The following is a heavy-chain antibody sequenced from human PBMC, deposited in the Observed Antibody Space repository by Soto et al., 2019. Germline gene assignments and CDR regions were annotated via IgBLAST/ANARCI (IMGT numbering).Heavy chain of an antibody. CDR1: GYTFTGYY. CDR2: INPNSGGT. D-gene: IGHD2-15*01. V-gene: IGHV1-2*04. CDR3: AGDAVYCSGGSCPLDY. Sequence: QVQLVQSGAEVKKPGASVKVSCKASGYTFTGYYMHWVRQAPGQGLEWMGWINPNSGGTNYAQKFQGWVTMTRDTSISTAYMELSRLRSDDTAVYYCAGDAVYCSGGSCPLDYWGQGTLVTVSS. J-gene: IGHJ4*02.